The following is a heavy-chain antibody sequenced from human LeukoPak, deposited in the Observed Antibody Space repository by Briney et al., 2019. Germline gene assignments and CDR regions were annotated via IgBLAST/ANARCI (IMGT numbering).Heavy chain of an antibody. CDR1: GGSISSGGYY. CDR3: AQNTE. V-gene: IGHV4-31*03. Sequence: SETLSLTCTVSGGSISSGGYYWSWIRQHPGKGLEWIGEINHSGSTNYNPSLKSRVTISVDTSKNQFSLKLSSVTAADTAVYYCAQNTEWGQGTLVTVSP. CDR2: INHSGST. J-gene: IGHJ4*02.